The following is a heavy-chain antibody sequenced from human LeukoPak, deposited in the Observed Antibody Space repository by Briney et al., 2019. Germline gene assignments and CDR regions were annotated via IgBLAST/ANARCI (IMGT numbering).Heavy chain of an antibody. CDR2: IYYSGST. CDR1: GGSISSSSYY. V-gene: IGHV4-39*07. D-gene: IGHD4-23*01. J-gene: IGHJ4*02. Sequence: PSETLSLTCTVSGGSISSSSYYWGWIRQPPGKGLEWIGSIYYSGSTYYNPSLKSRVTISVDTSKNQFSLKLSSVTAPDTAVYYCARDSGLTTVVTLDYWGQGTLVTVSS. CDR3: ARDSGLTTVVTLDY.